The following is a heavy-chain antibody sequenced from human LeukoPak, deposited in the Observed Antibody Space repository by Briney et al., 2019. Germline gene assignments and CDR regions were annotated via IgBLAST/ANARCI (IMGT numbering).Heavy chain of an antibody. CDR2: IRDSGEA. CDR3: ARDRAANQDWVEFDP. J-gene: IGHJ5*02. Sequence: GGSLRLSCAVSGFRVNDYYMSWVRQAPGKGLEWVGLIRDSGEAFYADFARGRFAISRDESENTLYLQMNSLRVEDTAVYFCARDRAANQDWVEFDPWGQGTPVIVSS. CDR1: GFRVNDYY. D-gene: IGHD3/OR15-3a*01. V-gene: IGHV3-66*03.